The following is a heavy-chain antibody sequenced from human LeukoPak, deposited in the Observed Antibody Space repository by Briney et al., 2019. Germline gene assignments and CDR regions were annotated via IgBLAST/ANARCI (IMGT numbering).Heavy chain of an antibody. CDR1: GDSMTSSNHY. D-gene: IGHD2-15*01. V-gene: IGHV4-39*01. CDR2: IYYGGST. CDR3: ARRSHCTGDSCYPV. Sequence: PSETLSLTCTVSGDSMTSSNHYWVWIRQPPGKGLEWIGSIYYGGSTYYNPSLKSRVTISQDTSKNRFSLKVNTVTAADTAVYHCARRSHCTGDSCYPVWGQGTTVTVSS. J-gene: IGHJ6*02.